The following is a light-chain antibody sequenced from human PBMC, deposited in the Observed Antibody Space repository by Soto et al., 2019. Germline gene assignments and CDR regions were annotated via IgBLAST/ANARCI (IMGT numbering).Light chain of an antibody. V-gene: IGKV4-1*01. CDR2: WAS. CDR1: QSLLDTSNNKNS. Sequence: DIVMTQSPESLAVSLGERATINCKSSQSLLDTSNNKNSVAWYQQKPGQPPKLLIYWASARQSGVPDRFSGSGSGTDFILTISNLQAEDVAVYYCHQYFSALYTFSQATKLEI. CDR3: HQYFSALYT. J-gene: IGKJ2*01.